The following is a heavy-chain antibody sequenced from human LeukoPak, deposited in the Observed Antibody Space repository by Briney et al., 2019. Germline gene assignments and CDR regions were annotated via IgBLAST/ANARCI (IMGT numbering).Heavy chain of an antibody. CDR3: AREQVYDFWSGQGYYFDY. CDR2: IYYSGST. D-gene: IGHD3-3*01. V-gene: IGHV4-34*01. Sequence: PSETLSLTCAVYGGSFSGYYWSWIRQPPGKGLEWIGSIYYSGSTYYNPSLKSRVTISVDTSKNQFSLKLSSVTAADTAVYYCAREQVYDFWSGQGYYFDYWGQGTLVTVSS. J-gene: IGHJ4*02. CDR1: GGSFSGYY.